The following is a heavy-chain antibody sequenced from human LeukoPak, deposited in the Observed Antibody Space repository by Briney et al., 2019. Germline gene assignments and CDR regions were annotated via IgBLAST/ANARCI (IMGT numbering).Heavy chain of an antibody. CDR3: TTKEAVVVVAAPGVYMDV. CDR2: IKSKTDGGTT. J-gene: IGHJ6*03. V-gene: IGHV3-15*01. CDR1: EFTVRRNY. Sequence: GGSLRLSCTASEFTVRRNYMLWARQAPGKGLEWVGRIKSKTDGGTTDYAAPVKGRFTISRDDSKNTLYLQMNSLKTEDTAVYYCTTKEAVVVVAAPGVYMDVWGKGTTVTVSS. D-gene: IGHD2-15*01.